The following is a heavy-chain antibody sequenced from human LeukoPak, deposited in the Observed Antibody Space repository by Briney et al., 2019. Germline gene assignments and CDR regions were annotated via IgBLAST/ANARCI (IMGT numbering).Heavy chain of an antibody. V-gene: IGHV4-61*01. CDR1: GGSISSSSYY. J-gene: IGHJ4*02. CDR2: IYYSGST. D-gene: IGHD6-19*01. CDR3: ASQGSSGWYRGAFDY. Sequence: SETLSLTCTVSGGSISSSSYYWSWIRQPPGKGLEWIGYIYYSGSTNYNPSLKSRVTISVDTSKNQFSLKLSSVTAADTAVYYCASQGSSGWYRGAFDYWGQGTLVTVSS.